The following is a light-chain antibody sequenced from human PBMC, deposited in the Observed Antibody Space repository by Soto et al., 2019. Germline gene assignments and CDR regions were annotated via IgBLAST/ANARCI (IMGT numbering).Light chain of an antibody. V-gene: IGLV2-8*01. CDR1: SSDIGGYNY. J-gene: IGLJ1*01. CDR3: YSSVGSNCFYA. CDR2: EVN. Sequence: QSALTQPPSASGSPGQSVSISCTGTSSDIGGYNYVSWYQHHPGKAPKLIIFEVNKRPSGVPDRFSGSKSGNTASLTVSGLLDADDADYYCYSSVGSNCFYAFGTGTKLTVL.